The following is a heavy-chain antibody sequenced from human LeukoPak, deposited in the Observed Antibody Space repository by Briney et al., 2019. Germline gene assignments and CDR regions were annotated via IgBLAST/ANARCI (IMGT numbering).Heavy chain of an antibody. D-gene: IGHD2-15*01. J-gene: IGHJ4*02. CDR2: INHSGRT. CDR3: AREPPRIGGNSFDY. V-gene: IGHV4-34*01. Sequence: GSLRLSCAASGXTFSSYAMSWVRQPPGKGLEWVGEINHSGRTNYNPSLKSRVTISVDTSKNQFSLNLSSVTAADTAVYYCAREPPRIGGNSFDYWGQGILVTVSS. CDR1: GXTFSSYA.